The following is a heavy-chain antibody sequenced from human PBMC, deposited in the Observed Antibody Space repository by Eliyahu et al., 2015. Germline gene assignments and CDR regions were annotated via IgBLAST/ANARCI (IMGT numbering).Heavy chain of an antibody. CDR2: IYPGDSDT. D-gene: IGHD1-26*01. J-gene: IGHJ4*02. CDR3: ARLVGATISYYFDY. CDR1: GXIFXSYW. V-gene: IGHV5-51*01. Sequence: EVQLVQSGAEVKKPGESLKXSCKASGXIFXSYWIGWVRQMPGKGLEWMGIIYPGDSDTRYSPSFQGQVTISADKSISTAYLQWSSLKASDTAMYYCARLVGATISYYFDYWGQGTLVTVSS.